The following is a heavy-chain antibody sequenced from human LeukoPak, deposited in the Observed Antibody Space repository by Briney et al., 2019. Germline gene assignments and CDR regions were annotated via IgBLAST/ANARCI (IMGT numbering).Heavy chain of an antibody. CDR1: GGTFSSYA. CDR2: ISAYNGNT. J-gene: IGHJ3*02. CDR3: ARSRIMITFGGVIGIDAFDI. Sequence: ASVKVSCKASGGTFSSYAISWVRQAPGQGLEWMGWISAYNGNTNYAQKFQGRVTMTTDTSTSTAYMELRSLGSDDTAVYYCARSRIMITFGGVIGIDAFDIWGQGTMVTVSS. D-gene: IGHD3-16*02. V-gene: IGHV1-18*01.